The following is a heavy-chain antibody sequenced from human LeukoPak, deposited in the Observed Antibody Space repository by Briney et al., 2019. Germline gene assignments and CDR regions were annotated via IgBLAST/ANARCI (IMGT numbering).Heavy chain of an antibody. CDR2: IYYSGST. J-gene: IGHJ4*02. CDR3: ARVGVFGYCTSDSCHSPLDY. V-gene: IGHV4-31*03. D-gene: IGHD2-15*01. CDR1: GGSISSGGYY. Sequence: SETLSLTCTVSGGSISSGGYYWSWIRQHPGKGLEWIGYIYYSGSTYYNPSLKSRVTISVDTSKNQFSLHLAFVTAADTAVYYCARVGVFGYCTSDSCHSPLDYWGQGTLVTVSS.